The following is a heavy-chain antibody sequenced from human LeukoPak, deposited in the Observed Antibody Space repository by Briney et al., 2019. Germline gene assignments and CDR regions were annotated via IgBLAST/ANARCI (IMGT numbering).Heavy chain of an antibody. CDR3: DWELGH. V-gene: IGHV4-59*01. D-gene: IGHD1-26*01. CDR1: GGSIGNFF. Sequence: SETLSLTCTVSGGSIGNFFWSWIQQSPGEGLEWIGFIYENGRTSYNPSLKSRVTISVDMSKNQFSLRLTSMTAADTAVYSRDWELGHWGRGILVTITS. J-gene: IGHJ4*02. CDR2: IYENGRT.